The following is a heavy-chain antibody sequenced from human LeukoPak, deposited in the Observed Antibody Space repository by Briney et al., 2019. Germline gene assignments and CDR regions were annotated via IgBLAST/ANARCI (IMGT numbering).Heavy chain of an antibody. D-gene: IGHD2-2*01. CDR2: IIPIFGTA. CDR1: GGTFSSYA. J-gene: IGHJ3*02. CDR3: ARVIVVVPAAHPDAFDI. Sequence: GSSVKVSCKASGGTFSSYAISWVRQAPGQGLEWMGGIIPIFGTANYAQKFQGRVTMTRDTSTSTVYMELSSLRSEDTAVYYCARVIVVVPAAHPDAFDIWGQGTMVTVSS. V-gene: IGHV1-69*05.